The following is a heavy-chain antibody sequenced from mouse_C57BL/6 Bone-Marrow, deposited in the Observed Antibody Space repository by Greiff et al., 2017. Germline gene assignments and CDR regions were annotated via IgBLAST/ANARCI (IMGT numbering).Heavy chain of an antibody. CDR1: GYTFTSYW. D-gene: IGHD1-1*01. V-gene: IGHV1-69*01. J-gene: IGHJ4*01. CDR2: IDPSDSYT. CDR3: ARDYADAMDY. Sequence: QVQLQQPGAELVMPGASVKLSCKASGYTFTSYWMHWVKQRPGQGLEWIGEIDPSDSYTNYNQKFKGKSTLTVDKSSSTAYMQLSSLTSEDSAVYYCARDYADAMDYWGQGTSVTGSS.